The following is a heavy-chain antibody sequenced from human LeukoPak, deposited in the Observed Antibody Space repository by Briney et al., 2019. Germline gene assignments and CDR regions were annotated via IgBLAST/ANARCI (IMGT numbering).Heavy chain of an antibody. J-gene: IGHJ6*04. CDR3: AKRAIVVVPAAISGVMDV. Sequence: GGSLRLSCAASGFTFSSYGMHWVRQAPGKGLEWVAFIRYDGSNKYYADSVKGRFTISRDNSKNTLYLQMNSLRAEDTAVYYCAKRAIVVVPAAISGVMDVWGKGTTVTASS. CDR1: GFTFSSYG. CDR2: IRYDGSNK. V-gene: IGHV3-30*02. D-gene: IGHD2-2*02.